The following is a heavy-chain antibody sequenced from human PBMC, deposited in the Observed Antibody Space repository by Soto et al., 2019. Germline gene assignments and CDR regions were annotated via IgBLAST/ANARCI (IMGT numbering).Heavy chain of an antibody. J-gene: IGHJ6*02. CDR2: ISGGSSRI. D-gene: IGHD5-12*01. Sequence: GGSLRLSCAASGFSFSTYDMNWVRQAPGKGLEWVSYISGGSSRIFYADSVKGRFTISRDNAKNSLYLQMNSLRDEDTGVYYCARVIYGGWSTIKDYYYYAMDVWGQGTTVTVSS. V-gene: IGHV3-48*02. CDR3: ARVIYGGWSTIKDYYYYAMDV. CDR1: GFSFSTYD.